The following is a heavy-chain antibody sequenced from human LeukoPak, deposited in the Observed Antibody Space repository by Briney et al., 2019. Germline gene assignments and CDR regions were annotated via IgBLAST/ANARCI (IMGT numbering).Heavy chain of an antibody. Sequence: GGSLRLSCAASGFTFSSYGMHWVRQAPGKGLEWVAVIWYDGSNKYYADSVKGRFTISRGNFKNTLYLQMNSLRAEDTAVYYCAKDGVPDHGSYGPREYYFDYWGQGTLVTVSS. CDR1: GFTFSSYG. V-gene: IGHV3-33*06. CDR2: IWYDGSNK. D-gene: IGHD5-18*01. CDR3: AKDGVPDHGSYGPREYYFDY. J-gene: IGHJ4*02.